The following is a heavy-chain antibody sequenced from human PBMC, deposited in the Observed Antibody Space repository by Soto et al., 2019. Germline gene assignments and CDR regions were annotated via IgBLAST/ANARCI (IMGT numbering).Heavy chain of an antibody. D-gene: IGHD1-26*01. CDR2: IYYSGST. J-gene: IGHJ2*01. V-gene: IGHV4-61*01. CDR1: GGSVSSGSYY. Sequence: QVQLQESGPGLVKPSETLSLTCTVSGGSVSSGSYYWSWIRQPPGKGLEWIGYIYYSGSTNYNPSLTSRVTMSVDTSKNQFSLKLSSVTAADTAVYYCARWPTWEGAMDTRRYFDLWGRGTLVPVSS. CDR3: ARWPTWEGAMDTRRYFDL.